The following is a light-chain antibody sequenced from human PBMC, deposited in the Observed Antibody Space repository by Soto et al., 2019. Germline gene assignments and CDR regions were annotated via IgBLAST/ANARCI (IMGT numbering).Light chain of an antibody. V-gene: IGKV3-20*01. J-gene: IGKJ1*01. CDR2: GTF. CDR3: QQYGSSRWT. Sequence: EIVLTQSPGTLSLSPGERATLSCRASQSVRNNFLAWYQQKPGQAPRFLIYGTFSRATGFPDRFSGSGSGTEFTLTISRLEPEDFAVYYCQQYGSSRWTFGQGTKVDIK. CDR1: QSVRNNF.